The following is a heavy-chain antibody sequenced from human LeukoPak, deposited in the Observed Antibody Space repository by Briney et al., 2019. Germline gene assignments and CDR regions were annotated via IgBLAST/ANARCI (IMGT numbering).Heavy chain of an antibody. Sequence: GRSLRLSCAASVFTFSSYGMHWVRQAPGKGLEWVAVIWYDGSNKYYADSVKGRFTISRDNSKNTLYLQMNSLRAEDTAVYYCARGQPGDPIDYWGQGTLVTVSS. V-gene: IGHV3-33*01. J-gene: IGHJ4*02. D-gene: IGHD1-14*01. CDR3: ARGQPGDPIDY. CDR1: VFTFSSYG. CDR2: IWYDGSNK.